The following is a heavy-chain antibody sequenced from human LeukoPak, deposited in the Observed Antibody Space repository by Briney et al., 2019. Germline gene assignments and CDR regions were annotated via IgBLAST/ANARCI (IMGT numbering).Heavy chain of an antibody. CDR2: ISSSSNYI. D-gene: IGHD4-23*01. CDR1: GFTFSSYS. Sequence: GGSLRLSCAASGFTFSSYSMNWVRQAPGKGLEWVSSISSSSNYIYYADSVKGQFTISRDNAKNSMYLQMNSLRAEDTAVYYCARELSQVKNYWGQGTLVTVSS. J-gene: IGHJ4*02. CDR3: ARELSQVKNY. V-gene: IGHV3-21*01.